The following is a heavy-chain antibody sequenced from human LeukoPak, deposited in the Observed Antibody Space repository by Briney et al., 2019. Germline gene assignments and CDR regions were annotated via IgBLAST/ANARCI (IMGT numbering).Heavy chain of an antibody. CDR2: IRYDGSNK. J-gene: IGHJ4*02. CDR3: AKDTLTMVRGVIINYFDY. V-gene: IGHV3-30*02. D-gene: IGHD3-10*01. Sequence: GGSLRLSCAASGFIFSSYGMHWVRQAPGKGLEWVAFIRYDGSNKHYADSVKGRFTISRDNSKNTLYLQMNSLRAEDTAVYYCAKDTLTMVRGVIINYFDYWGQGTLVTVSS. CDR1: GFIFSSYG.